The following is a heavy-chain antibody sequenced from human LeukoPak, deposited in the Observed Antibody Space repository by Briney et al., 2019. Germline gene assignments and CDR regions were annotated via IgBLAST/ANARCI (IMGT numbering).Heavy chain of an antibody. CDR2: INPNRGGT. Sequence: ASVKVSCKASGYTFTGYYMHWVRQAPGQGLEWMGWINPNRGGTNYAQKFQGRVTMTRDTSISTAYMELSRLRSDDTVVYYCARDKTRGYDANYYSYMDVWGKGTTVTVSS. D-gene: IGHD5-12*01. CDR3: ARDKTRGYDANYYSYMDV. V-gene: IGHV1-2*02. CDR1: GYTFTGYY. J-gene: IGHJ6*03.